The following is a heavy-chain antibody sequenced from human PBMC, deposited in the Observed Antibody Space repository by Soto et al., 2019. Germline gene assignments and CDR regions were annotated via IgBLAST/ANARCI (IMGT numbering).Heavy chain of an antibody. D-gene: IGHD5-12*01. V-gene: IGHV4-30-4*01. Sequence: SETLSLTCTVSGGSISSGDYYWSWIRQPPGKGLEWIGYIYYSGSTYYNPSLKSRVTISVDTSKNQFSLKLSSVTAADTAVYYCARDASGYDSSFDYWGQGTLVTVSS. CDR3: ARDASGYDSSFDY. CDR2: IYYSGST. CDR1: GGSISSGDYY. J-gene: IGHJ4*02.